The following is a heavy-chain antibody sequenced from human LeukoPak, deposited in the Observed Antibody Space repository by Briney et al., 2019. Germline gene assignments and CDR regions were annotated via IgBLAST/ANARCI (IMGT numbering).Heavy chain of an antibody. CDR3: AKGNHATLVDYGMDV. CDR2: ISYDGGDK. J-gene: IGHJ6*02. CDR1: GLTFGSYL. D-gene: IGHD6-6*01. Sequence: GGSLRLSCAASGLTFGSYLMHWVRQAPGKGLEWVAVISYDGGDKKYTDSVKGRFTISRDNSRSTLYLHLNSLRSEDTAVYFCAKGNHATLVDYGMDVWGRGTTVSVSS. V-gene: IGHV3-30*18.